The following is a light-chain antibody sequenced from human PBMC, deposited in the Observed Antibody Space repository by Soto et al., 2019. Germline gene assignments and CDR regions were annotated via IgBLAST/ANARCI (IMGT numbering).Light chain of an antibody. CDR1: QSVSSSY. CDR2: GAS. V-gene: IGKV3-20*01. Sequence: EIVLTQSPGTLSLSPGERATLSCRASQSVSSSYLAWYQQKPGQAPRLLIHGASSRATGIPDRFSGSGSGTDFTLTISSLEPEDFAVYYCQQYVSSPRTFGQGTKVDIK. CDR3: QQYVSSPRT. J-gene: IGKJ1*01.